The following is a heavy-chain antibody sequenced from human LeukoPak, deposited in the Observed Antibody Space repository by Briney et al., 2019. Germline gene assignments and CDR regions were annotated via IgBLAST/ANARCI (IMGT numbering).Heavy chain of an antibody. Sequence: SVKVSCKASGGTFSSYAISWVRQAPGQGLEWMGGIIPIFGTANYAQKFQGRVTITADESTSTAYVELSRLRSDDTAVYYCARDYCSSTSCLFDYWGQGTLVTVSS. CDR1: GGTFSSYA. CDR2: IIPIFGTA. V-gene: IGHV1-69*13. D-gene: IGHD2-2*01. CDR3: ARDYCSSTSCLFDY. J-gene: IGHJ4*02.